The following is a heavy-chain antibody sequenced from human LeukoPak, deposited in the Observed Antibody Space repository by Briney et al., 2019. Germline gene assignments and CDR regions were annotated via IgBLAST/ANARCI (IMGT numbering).Heavy chain of an antibody. CDR1: GLTLRRYR. Sequence: GGSLRLSCSASGLTLRRYRMRWVRDAPGKGPVWVANINQDGSEKYVLDSVRGRFTISRDNAKNSLALQMNTLRAEDTAVYYCARERDGRFFDYWGQGTLVTVSS. CDR3: ARERDGRFFDY. D-gene: IGHD5-24*01. V-gene: IGHV3-7*01. CDR2: INQDGSEK. J-gene: IGHJ4*02.